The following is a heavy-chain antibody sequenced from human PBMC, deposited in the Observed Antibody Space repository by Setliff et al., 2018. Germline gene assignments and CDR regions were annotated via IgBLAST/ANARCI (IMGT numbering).Heavy chain of an antibody. Sequence: ASVKVSCKASGNSFSSFSITWVRQAPGQGLEWMGWVSTYNGDTKYAQNFRGRVTMTTDISTSTVYMELRTLRSDDTAVYFCARMSTSGPHYDYWGQGTLVTVSS. J-gene: IGHJ4*02. CDR2: VSTYNGDT. V-gene: IGHV1-18*01. CDR1: GNSFSSFS. D-gene: IGHD2-8*02. CDR3: ARMSTSGPHYDY.